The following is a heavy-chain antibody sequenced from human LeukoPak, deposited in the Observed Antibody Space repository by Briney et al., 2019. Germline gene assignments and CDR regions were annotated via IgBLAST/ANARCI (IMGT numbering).Heavy chain of an antibody. CDR2: ISAYNGNT. V-gene: IGHV1-18*01. Sequence: ASVKVSCKASGYTFTSYGISWVRQAPGQGLEWMGWISAYNGNTHYAQKLQGRVTMTTDTSTSTAYMELRSLRSDDTAVYYCARDLYRYGGSGTPFDPWGQGTLVTVSS. CDR3: ARDLYRYGGSGTPFDP. CDR1: GYTFTSYG. D-gene: IGHD3-10*01. J-gene: IGHJ5*02.